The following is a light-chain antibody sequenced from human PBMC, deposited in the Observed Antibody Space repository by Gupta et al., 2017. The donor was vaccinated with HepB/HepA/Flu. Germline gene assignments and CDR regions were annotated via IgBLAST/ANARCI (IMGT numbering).Light chain of an antibody. CDR1: SSNIGSHT. CDR3: AAWDDSLNGWV. CDR2: YNN. Sequence: QSVLTQPPSASGTPRQRVTIACSGSSSNIGSHTVNWYQHLPGTAPKLLIFYNNQRPSGVPDRFSGSKSGTSASLAISGLQSEDEADYYCAAWDDSLNGWVFGGGTKLTAL. J-gene: IGLJ3*02. V-gene: IGLV1-44*01.